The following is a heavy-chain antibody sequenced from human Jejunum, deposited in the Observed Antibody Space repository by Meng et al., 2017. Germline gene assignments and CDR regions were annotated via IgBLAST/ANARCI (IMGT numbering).Heavy chain of an antibody. Sequence: QVPLQESGPGLVKPSETLSLTCTVSSASMNPYYWSWIRQPPGKGLEWIGYIHYSGSTDYNPSLQSRLTISVDTSKNHFSLKLMSVTAADTAVYYCARGNGWHDYWGQGTLVTVSS. CDR2: IHYSGST. D-gene: IGHD6-19*01. V-gene: IGHV4-59*01. CDR1: SASMNPYY. CDR3: ARGNGWHDY. J-gene: IGHJ4*02.